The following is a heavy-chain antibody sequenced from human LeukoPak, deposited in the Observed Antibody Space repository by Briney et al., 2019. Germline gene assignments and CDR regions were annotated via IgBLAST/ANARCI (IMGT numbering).Heavy chain of an antibody. CDR3: AKDKTPSWNNDYGDGFDY. CDR2: ISWDGGST. D-gene: IGHD4-17*01. V-gene: IGHV3-43*01. Sequence: PGGSLRLSCAAPGFPFDDYGMNWVRQAPGKGLEWVSLISWDGGSTYYADSVKGRFTISRDNSKNSLYLQMNSLRTEDTALYYCAKDKTPSWNNDYGDGFDYWGQGTLVTVSS. J-gene: IGHJ4*02. CDR1: GFPFDDYG.